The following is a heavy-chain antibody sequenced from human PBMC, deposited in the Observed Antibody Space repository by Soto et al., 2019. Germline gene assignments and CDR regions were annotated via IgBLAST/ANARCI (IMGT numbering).Heavy chain of an antibody. Sequence: QVQLQESGPGLVKPSQTLSLTCTVSRGSISSGDYYWSWVRQPPGKGLEWVGYIYYSGSAFYNPSLKSRVTISADTSKNQFSLYLSSVTASDTAVYYCARDPVSITIFGVSGMDVWGRGTTVTVSS. CDR2: IYYSGSA. CDR3: ARDPVSITIFGVSGMDV. CDR1: RGSISSGDYY. D-gene: IGHD3-3*01. V-gene: IGHV4-30-4*01. J-gene: IGHJ6*02.